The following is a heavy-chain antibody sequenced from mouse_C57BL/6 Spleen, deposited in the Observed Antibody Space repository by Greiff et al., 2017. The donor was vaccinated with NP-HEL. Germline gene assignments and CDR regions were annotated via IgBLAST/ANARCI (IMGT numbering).Heavy chain of an antibody. CDR2: IYPRSGNT. CDR3: ARWGPPFDY. CDR1: GYTFTSYG. V-gene: IGHV1-81*01. J-gene: IGHJ2*01. Sequence: QVQLKQSGAELARPGASVKLSCKASGYTFTSYGISWVKQRTGQGLEWIGEIYPRSGNTYYNEKFKGKATLTADKSSSTAYMELRSLTSEDSAVYFCARWGPPFDYWGQGTTLTVSS.